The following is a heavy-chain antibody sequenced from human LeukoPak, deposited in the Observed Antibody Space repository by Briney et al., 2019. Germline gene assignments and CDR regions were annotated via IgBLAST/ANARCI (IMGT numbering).Heavy chain of an antibody. Sequence: GASVKVSCKASGYTFTSYDINWVRQATGQGLEWMGWMNPNSGNTGYAQKFQGRVTMTRNTSISTAYMELSSLRSDDTAVYYCARLPSDTAMVNFDYWGQGTLVTVSS. CDR3: ARLPSDTAMVNFDY. CDR1: GYTFTSYD. D-gene: IGHD5-18*01. J-gene: IGHJ4*02. CDR2: MNPNSGNT. V-gene: IGHV1-8*01.